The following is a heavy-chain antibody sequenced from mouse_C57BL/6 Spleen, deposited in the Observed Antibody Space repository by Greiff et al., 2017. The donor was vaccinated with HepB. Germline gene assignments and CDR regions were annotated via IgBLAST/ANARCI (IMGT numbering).Heavy chain of an antibody. D-gene: IGHD1-1*01. V-gene: IGHV5-17*01. Sequence: EVNVVESGGGLVQPGGSLKLSCAASGFTFSDYGMHWVRQAPEKGLEWVAYISSGSSTIYYADTVKGRFTISRDNAKNTLFLQMTSLRSEDTAMYYCARKSYYYGSSPPYFDVWGTGTTVTVSS. J-gene: IGHJ1*03. CDR1: GFTFSDYG. CDR3: ARKSYYYGSSPPYFDV. CDR2: ISSGSSTI.